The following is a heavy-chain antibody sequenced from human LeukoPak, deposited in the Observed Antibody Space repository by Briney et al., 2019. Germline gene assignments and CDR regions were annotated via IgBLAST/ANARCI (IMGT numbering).Heavy chain of an antibody. D-gene: IGHD3-10*01. V-gene: IGHV3-23*01. CDR1: GGSISSYY. CDR3: AKDLETINPTMD. Sequence: PSETLSLTCTVSGGSISSYYWSWVRQAPGKGLEWVSSIGGSGKNTFYADAVKGRFTISRDNSKDTLYLQMNSLRAEDTAVYYCAKDLETINPTMDWGQGTLVTVSS. J-gene: IGHJ4*02. CDR2: IGGSGKNT.